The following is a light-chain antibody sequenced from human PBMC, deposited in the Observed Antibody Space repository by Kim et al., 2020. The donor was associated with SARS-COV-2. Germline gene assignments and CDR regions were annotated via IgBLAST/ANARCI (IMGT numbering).Light chain of an antibody. J-gene: IGKJ4*01. V-gene: IGKV1-39*01. CDR2: AAS. Sequence: GDRVTITCRASQSITSSLNWYQQKPGKAPKVLINAASSLQSGVPSRFFGSGYGTDFTLTISTLQPEDFATYYCQQSYSAPLTFGGGTKV. CDR1: QSITSS. CDR3: QQSYSAPLT.